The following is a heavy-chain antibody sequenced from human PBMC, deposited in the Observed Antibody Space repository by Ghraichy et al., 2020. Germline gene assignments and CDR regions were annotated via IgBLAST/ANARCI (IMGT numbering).Heavy chain of an antibody. D-gene: IGHD2-2*02. CDR1: GGSFSGYY. J-gene: IGHJ4*02. Sequence: ESLNISCAVYGGSFSGYYWSWIRQPPGKGLEWIGEINHSGSTNYNPSLKSRVTISVDTSKNQFSLKLSSVTAADTAVYYCARDGSTDIPLDYWGQGTLVTVSS. V-gene: IGHV4-34*01. CDR3: ARDGSTDIPLDY. CDR2: INHSGST.